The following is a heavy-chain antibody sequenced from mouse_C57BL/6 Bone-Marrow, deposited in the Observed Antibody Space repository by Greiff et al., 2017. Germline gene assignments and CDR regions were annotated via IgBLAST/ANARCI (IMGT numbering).Heavy chain of an antibody. CDR1: GFTFSDYY. D-gene: IGHD1-1*01. J-gene: IGHJ3*01. Sequence: EVKVVESGGGLVQPGGSLKLSCAASGFTFSDYYMYWVRQTPEKRLEWVAYISNGGGSTYYPDTVKGRFTISRDNAKNTLYLQMSRLKSEDTAMYYCARPDYYGSSSFAYWGQGTPVTVSA. CDR2: ISNGGGST. V-gene: IGHV5-12*01. CDR3: ARPDYYGSSSFAY.